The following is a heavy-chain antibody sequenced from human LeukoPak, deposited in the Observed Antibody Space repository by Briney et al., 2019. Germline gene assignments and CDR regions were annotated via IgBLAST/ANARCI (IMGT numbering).Heavy chain of an antibody. D-gene: IGHD3-9*01. Sequence: PSETLSLTCTVSGGSISSSSYYWGWVRQSPGKGLEWIGTVYHSGSTYYNPSLRSRVTISVETSKNQFSLKVRSMTAADTAMYYCARVPGVYYDRLTGYGSGWFDPWGQGTLVTVSS. V-gene: IGHV4-39*07. J-gene: IGHJ5*02. CDR2: VYHSGST. CDR3: ARVPGVYYDRLTGYGSGWFDP. CDR1: GGSISSSSYY.